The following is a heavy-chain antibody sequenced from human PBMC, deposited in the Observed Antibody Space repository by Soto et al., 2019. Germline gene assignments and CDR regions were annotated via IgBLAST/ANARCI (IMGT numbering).Heavy chain of an antibody. CDR2: IYYSGST. V-gene: IGHV4-59*01. Sequence: TSETLSLTCAVSGGSISSYYWSWIRQPPGKGLEWIGYIYYSGSTNYNPSLKSRVTISVDTSKNQFSLKLSSVTAADTAVYYCARDNVVRGFNWFDPWGQGTLVTVSS. J-gene: IGHJ5*02. CDR3: ARDNVVRGFNWFDP. CDR1: GGSISSYY. D-gene: IGHD3-10*01.